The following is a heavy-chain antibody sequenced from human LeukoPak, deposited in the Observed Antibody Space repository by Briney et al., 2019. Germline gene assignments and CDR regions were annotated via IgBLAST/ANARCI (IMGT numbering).Heavy chain of an antibody. J-gene: IGHJ5*02. Sequence: SETLSLTCTVSGGSISSYCWSWIRQPAGKGLEWIGRIYTSGSTNYNPSLKSRVTMSVDTSKNQFSLKLSSVTAADTAVYYCARDRIQLWLHWFDPWGQGTLVTVSS. D-gene: IGHD5-18*01. CDR2: IYTSGST. V-gene: IGHV4-4*07. CDR3: ARDRIQLWLHWFDP. CDR1: GGSISSYC.